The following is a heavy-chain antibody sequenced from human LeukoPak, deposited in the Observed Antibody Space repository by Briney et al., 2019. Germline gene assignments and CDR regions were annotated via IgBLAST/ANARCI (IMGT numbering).Heavy chain of an antibody. CDR2: IKSKTDGGTT. D-gene: IGHD3-9*01. J-gene: IGHJ4*02. CDR1: GFTFSNAW. V-gene: IGHV3-15*01. CDR3: TTANYDLLTGYYLDY. Sequence: GGSLRLSCAASGFTFSNAWMSWVRQAPGKGLEWVGRIKSKTDGGTTDYAAPVKGRFTISRDDSKNTLYLQMNSLKTEDTAVYYCTTANYDLLTGYYLDYWGQGTLVTVSS.